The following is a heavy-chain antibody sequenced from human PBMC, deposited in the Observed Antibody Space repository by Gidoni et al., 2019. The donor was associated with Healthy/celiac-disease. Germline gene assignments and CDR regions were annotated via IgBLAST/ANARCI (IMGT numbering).Heavy chain of an antibody. D-gene: IGHD2-2*02. V-gene: IGHV3-23*01. CDR2: ISGSGGST. J-gene: IGHJ4*02. CDR3: AKDQCSSTSCYTRHFDY. CDR1: GLTFSSYA. Sequence: EVQLLESGGGLVQPGGSLRLSCAASGLTFSSYAMSWVRQAPGKGLEWVSAISGSGGSTYYADSVKGRFTISRDNSKNTLYLQMNSLRAEDTAVYYCAKDQCSSTSCYTRHFDYWGQGTLVTVSS.